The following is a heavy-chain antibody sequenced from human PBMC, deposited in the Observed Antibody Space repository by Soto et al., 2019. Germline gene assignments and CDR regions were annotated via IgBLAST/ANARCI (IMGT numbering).Heavy chain of an antibody. D-gene: IGHD6-6*01. CDR2: IGTAGDP. V-gene: IGHV3-13*05. J-gene: IGHJ6*02. CDR3: ARGSRHYSSSSVNYYYGMDV. Sequence: GGSLRLSCAASGFTFSSYDMRWVRQATGKGLEWVSAIGTAGDPYYPGSVKGRFTISRENAKNSLYLQMNSLRAGDTAVYYCARGSRHYSSSSVNYYYGMDVWGQGTTVTVSS. CDR1: GFTFSSYD.